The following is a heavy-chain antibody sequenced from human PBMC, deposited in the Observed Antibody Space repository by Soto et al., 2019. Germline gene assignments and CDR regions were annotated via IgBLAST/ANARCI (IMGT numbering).Heavy chain of an antibody. J-gene: IGHJ4*02. CDR1: GLTFSKAW. V-gene: IGHV3-15*01. CDR3: TTGGSIFGVVPFDY. Sequence: GSVMLSCASAGLTFSKAWMSLVRQAPGKGLEWVGRIKSKTDGGTTDYAAPVKGRFTISRDDSKNTLYLQMNSLKTEDTAVYYCTTGGSIFGVVPFDYWGQGTMVTVS. CDR2: IKSKTDGGTT. D-gene: IGHD3-3*01.